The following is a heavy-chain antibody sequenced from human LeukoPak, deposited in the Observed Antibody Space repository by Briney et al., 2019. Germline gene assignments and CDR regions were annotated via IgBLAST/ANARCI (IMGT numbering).Heavy chain of an antibody. V-gene: IGHV3-15*01. D-gene: IGHD3-22*01. Sequence: GGSLRLSCTAAGFTFNNYAMSWVRQAPGKGLEWVGRIKSKTDGGTTDYAAPVKGRFTISRDDSKNTLYLQMNSLKTEDTAVYYCTTAPLSGYFYWGQGTLVTVSS. CDR3: TTAPLSGYFY. CDR2: IKSKTDGGTT. CDR1: GFTFNNYA. J-gene: IGHJ4*02.